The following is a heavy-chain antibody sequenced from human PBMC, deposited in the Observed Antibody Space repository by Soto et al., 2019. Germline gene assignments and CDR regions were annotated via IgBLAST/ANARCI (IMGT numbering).Heavy chain of an antibody. Sequence: PGGFLRLSCAASGFIVSSDHMSWVRQAPGKGLEWVATIYSGGNTEHADSVKGRFTISRDNSKNTLDLQMNSLRVEDTAVYYCARVSATRYDYGMDVWGQGTTVTVSS. CDR1: GFIVSSDH. D-gene: IGHD3-16*01. CDR3: ARVSATRYDYGMDV. V-gene: IGHV3-53*05. CDR2: IYSGGNT. J-gene: IGHJ6*02.